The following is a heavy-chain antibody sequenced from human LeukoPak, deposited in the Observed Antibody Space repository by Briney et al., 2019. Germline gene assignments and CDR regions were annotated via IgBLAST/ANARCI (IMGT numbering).Heavy chain of an antibody. CDR3: ARGSWWELLGGDY. D-gene: IGHD1-26*01. Sequence: PSETLSLTCTVSSDSISSYYWSWIRQPPGKGLEWLGYIYYSGTTKYNPSLKSRVTISIDTSRNQFSLKLSSVTAADTAVYYCARGSWWELLGGDYWGQGILVTVSS. CDR1: SDSISSYY. CDR2: IYYSGTT. J-gene: IGHJ4*02. V-gene: IGHV4-59*01.